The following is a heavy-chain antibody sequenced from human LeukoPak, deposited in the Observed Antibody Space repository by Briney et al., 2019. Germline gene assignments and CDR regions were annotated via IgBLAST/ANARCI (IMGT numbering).Heavy chain of an antibody. Sequence: GGSLRLSCAASGFTFSSYAMSWVRQAPGKGLEWVSAISGSGGSTYYADSVKGRFTISRDNSKNTLYLQMNSLRAEDTAVYYCAKEAGASYYDFWSGYRHFDYWGQGTLVTVSS. D-gene: IGHD3-3*01. V-gene: IGHV3-23*01. CDR2: ISGSGGST. J-gene: IGHJ4*02. CDR3: AKEAGASYYDFWSGYRHFDY. CDR1: GFTFSSYA.